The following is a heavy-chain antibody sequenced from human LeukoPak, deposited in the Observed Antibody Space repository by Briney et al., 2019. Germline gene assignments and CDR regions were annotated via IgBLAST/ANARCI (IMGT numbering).Heavy chain of an antibody. CDR2: IYHSGSA. CDR1: GYSISSGYQ. J-gene: IGHJ5*02. D-gene: IGHD2-2*01. CDR3: ARDPRWLTPDCTSTSCYENYFDR. Sequence: SETLSLTCGVSGYSISSGYQWAWIRQSPGKGLEWIGSIYHSGSAHYNPSLKGRVTISVETSKTQFSLNMYYVTAADTAVYYCARDPRWLTPDCTSTSCYENYFDRRGQGTLVTVSS. V-gene: IGHV4-38-2*02.